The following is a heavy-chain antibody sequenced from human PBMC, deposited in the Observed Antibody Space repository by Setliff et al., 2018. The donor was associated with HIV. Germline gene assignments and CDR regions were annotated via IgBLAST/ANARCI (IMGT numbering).Heavy chain of an antibody. CDR3: AEGYQFSDY. CDR2: ISGSRT. Sequence: GGSLRLSCEGSGFTFSVYGMHWVRQAPGKGLEWVSSISGSRTYYADSVQGRFTISRDNSKNTLYLQMDSLRAEDTAVYFCAEGYQFSDYWGRGTLVTVSS. V-gene: IGHV3-23*01. J-gene: IGHJ4*02. D-gene: IGHD2-2*01. CDR1: GFTFSVYG.